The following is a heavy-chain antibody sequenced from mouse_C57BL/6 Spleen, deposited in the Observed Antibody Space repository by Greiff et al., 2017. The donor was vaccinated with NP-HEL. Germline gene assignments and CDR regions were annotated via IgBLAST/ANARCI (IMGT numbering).Heavy chain of an antibody. CDR1: GYTFTDYY. CDR2: INPKNGGT. D-gene: IGHD4-1*01. V-gene: IGHV1-26*01. Sequence: VQLQQSGPELVKPGASVKISCKASGYTFTDYYMNWVKQSHGKSLEWIGDINPKNGGTSYNQKFKGKATLTVDKSSSTAYMELRSLTSEDSAVYYCARYPLGKGVFDYWGQGTTLTVSS. CDR3: ARYPLGKGVFDY. J-gene: IGHJ2*01.